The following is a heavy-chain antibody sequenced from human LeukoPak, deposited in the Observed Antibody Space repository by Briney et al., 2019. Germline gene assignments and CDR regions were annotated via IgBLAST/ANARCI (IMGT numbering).Heavy chain of an antibody. D-gene: IGHD2-15*01. CDR2: ISYDGSNK. J-gene: IGHJ5*02. Sequence: PGGSLRLSCAASGFTFSSYGMHWVRQAPGKGLEWVAVISYDGSNKYYADSVKGRFTISRDNSKNTPYLQMNSLRAEDTAVYYCAELAARKYNWFDPWGQGTLVTVSS. V-gene: IGHV3-30*03. CDR3: AELAARKYNWFDP. CDR1: GFTFSSYG.